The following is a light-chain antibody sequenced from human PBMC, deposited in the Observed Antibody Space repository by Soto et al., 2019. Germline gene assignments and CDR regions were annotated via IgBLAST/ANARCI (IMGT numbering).Light chain of an antibody. CDR1: SSDVGAYNY. Sequence: QSVLTQPASVSGSPGQSITISCTGTSSDVGAYNYVSWYQQHPGKAPKLMIYDVSHRPSGVSHRFSGSKSDNTASLTISGLQAEDEADYYCGSYTTSSNYVFGTGTKLTVL. J-gene: IGLJ1*01. CDR2: DVS. CDR3: GSYTTSSNYV. V-gene: IGLV2-14*01.